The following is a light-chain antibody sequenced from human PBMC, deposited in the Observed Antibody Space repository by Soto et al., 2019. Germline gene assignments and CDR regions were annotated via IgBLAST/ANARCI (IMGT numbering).Light chain of an antibody. CDR1: QSISRY. CDR2: TAS. Sequence: DIQMTQSPSSLSASVGDRVTITCRASQSISRYINWYQQRPGKAPNLLIKTASSLQSGVPSRFSGSGSGTDFTLTISSLQPEDFATYYCQQSYSTSWTFGQGTKVDIK. V-gene: IGKV1-39*01. J-gene: IGKJ1*01. CDR3: QQSYSTSWT.